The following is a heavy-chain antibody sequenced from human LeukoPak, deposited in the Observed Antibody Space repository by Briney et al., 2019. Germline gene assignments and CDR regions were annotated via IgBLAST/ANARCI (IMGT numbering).Heavy chain of an antibody. D-gene: IGHD3-16*01. CDR2: ISYDGRNK. CDR3: ARDMTPQTPNGPNY. Sequence: GGSLRLSCAASGFTFSSYGMHWVRQAPGKGLEWVAVISYDGRNKYYADSVKGRFTISRDNSKNTLYLQMNSLRAEDTAVYYCARDMTPQTPNGPNYWGQGTLVTVSS. V-gene: IGHV3-30*03. CDR1: GFTFSSYG. J-gene: IGHJ4*02.